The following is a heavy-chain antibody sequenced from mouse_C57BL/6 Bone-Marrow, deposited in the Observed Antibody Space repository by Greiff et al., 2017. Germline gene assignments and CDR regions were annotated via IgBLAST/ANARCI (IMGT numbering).Heavy chain of an antibody. J-gene: IGHJ2*01. CDR1: GYTFTDYY. D-gene: IGHD3-2*02. V-gene: IGHV1-19*01. CDR2: INPYNGGT. CDR3: ARTAAQATGCDY. Sequence: VQLQQSGPVLVKPGASVKMSCKASGYTFTDYYMNWVKQSHGKSLEWIGVINPYNGGTSYNQKFKGKATLTVDKSSSTAYMELNSLTSEDSAVYYCARTAAQATGCDYWGQGTTLTVSS.